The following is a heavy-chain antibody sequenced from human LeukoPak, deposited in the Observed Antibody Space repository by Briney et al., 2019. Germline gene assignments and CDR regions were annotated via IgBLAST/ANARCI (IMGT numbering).Heavy chain of an antibody. Sequence: GASVKVSCKASGYTFTGYYMHWVRQAPGQGLEWMGRINPNSGGTNYAQKLQGRVTMTTDTSTSTAYMELRSLRSDDTAVYYCARDNQVEYDFWSGYYPNYYYYYGMDVWGQGTTVTVSS. CDR2: INPNSGGT. J-gene: IGHJ6*02. CDR3: ARDNQVEYDFWSGYYPNYYYYYGMDV. D-gene: IGHD3-3*01. CDR1: GYTFTGYY. V-gene: IGHV1-2*06.